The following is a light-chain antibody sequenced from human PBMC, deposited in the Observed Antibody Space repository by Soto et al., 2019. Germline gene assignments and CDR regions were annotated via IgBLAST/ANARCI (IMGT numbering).Light chain of an antibody. CDR3: CSYAGSSTVVV. Sequence: QSALTQPASVSGSPGQSITISCTGTSSDVGSYNLVSWYQQHPGKAPKLMIFEVSKRPSGVSNRFSGSKSGNTASLIISGLQAEDEADYYCCSYAGSSTVVVFGGGTKLTVL. J-gene: IGLJ2*01. CDR2: EVS. V-gene: IGLV2-23*02. CDR1: SSDVGSYNL.